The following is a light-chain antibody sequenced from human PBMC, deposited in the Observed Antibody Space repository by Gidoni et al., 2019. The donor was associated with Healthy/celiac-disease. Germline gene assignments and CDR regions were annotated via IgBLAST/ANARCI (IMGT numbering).Light chain of an antibody. CDR2: DDS. V-gene: IGLV3-21*02. CDR1: NIGSKS. Sequence: SYVLTQPHSVSVAPGQTARITCGGNNIGSKSVHWYQQKPGQAPVLFVYDDSDRPSGIPERFSGSNSGNTATLTISRVEAGDEADYYCQVWDSSSDHYVFGTGTNVTVL. CDR3: QVWDSSSDHYV. J-gene: IGLJ1*01.